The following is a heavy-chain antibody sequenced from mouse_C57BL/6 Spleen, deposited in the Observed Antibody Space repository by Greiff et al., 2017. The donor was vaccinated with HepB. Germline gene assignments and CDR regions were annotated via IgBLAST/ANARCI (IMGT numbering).Heavy chain of an antibody. Sequence: EVQVVESGGGLVKPGGSLKLSCAASGFTFSSYAMSWVRQTPEKRLEWVATISDGGSYTYYPDNVKGRFTISRDNAKNNLYLQMSHLKSEDTAMYYCARDSNPYYFDYWGQGTTLTVSS. D-gene: IGHD2-5*01. CDR1: GFTFSSYA. V-gene: IGHV5-4*01. J-gene: IGHJ2*01. CDR3: ARDSNPYYFDY. CDR2: ISDGGSYT.